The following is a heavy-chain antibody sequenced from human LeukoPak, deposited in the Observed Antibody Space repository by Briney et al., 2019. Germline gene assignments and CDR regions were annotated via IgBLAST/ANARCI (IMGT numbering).Heavy chain of an antibody. CDR2: INPNSGGT. V-gene: IGHV1-2*02. CDR1: GYTFTGYY. CDR3: ALYYGSGSYYIPYFDY. J-gene: IGHJ4*02. D-gene: IGHD3-10*01. Sequence: ASVKVSCKASGYTFTGYYMHWVRQAPGQGLEWMGWINPNSGGTNYAQKFQGRVTMTRDTSISTAYMELSRLRSDDTAVYYCALYYGSGSYYIPYFDYWGQGTLVTVSS.